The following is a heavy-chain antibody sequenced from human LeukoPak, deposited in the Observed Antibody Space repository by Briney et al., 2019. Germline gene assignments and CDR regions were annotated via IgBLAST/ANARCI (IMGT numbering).Heavy chain of an antibody. V-gene: IGHV3-74*01. D-gene: IGHD1-26*01. CDR1: GFTFSNSW. CDR2: INERGSST. CDR3: VKGAAYHLGDAFDI. Sequence: GGSLRLSCAASGFTFSNSWLHWVRQAPGKGLVWVSRINERGSSTSYADSVKGRFTISRDNAKNSLYLQMNSLRAEDTALYYCVKGAAYHLGDAFDIWGQGTMVIVSS. J-gene: IGHJ3*02.